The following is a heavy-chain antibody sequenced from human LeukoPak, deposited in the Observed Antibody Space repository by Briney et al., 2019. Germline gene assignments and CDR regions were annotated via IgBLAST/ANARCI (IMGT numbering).Heavy chain of an antibody. CDR2: IIPIFGTA. D-gene: IGHD2-15*01. V-gene: IGHV1-69*06. CDR1: GGTFSSYA. CDR3: ARVLGYCSGGSCYNYYMDV. Sequence: SVKVSCKASGGTFSSYAISWVRQAPGQGLEWMGGIIPIFGTANYAQKFQGRVTITADKSTSTAYMELSSLRSEDTAVYYCARVLGYCSGGSCYNYYMDVWGKGTTVTVSS. J-gene: IGHJ6*03.